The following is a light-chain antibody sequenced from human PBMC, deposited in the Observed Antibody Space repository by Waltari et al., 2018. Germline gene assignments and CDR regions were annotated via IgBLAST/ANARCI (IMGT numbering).Light chain of an antibody. Sequence: QSALTQPASVSGSPGQSITISCTGATSDIGTYKLVSWYQHHPGKAPKLLFYEANKRPSGMSDRCSGSRSGSRASLTISGLQAEDEADYYCCSYAGGGTHVFGPGSRVTVL. CDR3: CSYAGGGTHV. J-gene: IGLJ1*01. V-gene: IGLV2-23*01. CDR1: TSDIGTYKL. CDR2: EAN.